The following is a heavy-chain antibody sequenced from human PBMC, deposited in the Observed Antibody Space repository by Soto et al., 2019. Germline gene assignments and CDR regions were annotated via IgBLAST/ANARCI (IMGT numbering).Heavy chain of an antibody. Sequence: EVQLVESGGGLVQPGGSLRLSCAASGFTVSSNYMSWVRQAPGKGLEWVSVIYSGGSTYYADSVKGRFTISRDNSKNTLYLQRNSLRAEDTAVYYCARARDCSGGSCYQPFDYWGQGTLVTVSS. CDR3: ARARDCSGGSCYQPFDY. CDR2: IYSGGST. CDR1: GFTVSSNY. V-gene: IGHV3-66*01. D-gene: IGHD2-15*01. J-gene: IGHJ4*02.